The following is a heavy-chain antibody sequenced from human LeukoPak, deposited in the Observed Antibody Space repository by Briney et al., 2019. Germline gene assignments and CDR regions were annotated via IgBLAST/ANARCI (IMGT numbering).Heavy chain of an antibody. CDR1: GLTVSNSY. Sequence: GGSLRLSCASPGLTVSNSYGSWVRQAPGKGLGWDSVIYSDGGTYYADSVKGKFTISSDNSNNTLYLQMNSLRGQDTALYYCAGERSWSFDYWGQGTLVTVSS. J-gene: IGHJ4*02. V-gene: IGHV3-66*01. D-gene: IGHD6-13*01. CDR3: AGERSWSFDY. CDR2: IYSDGGT.